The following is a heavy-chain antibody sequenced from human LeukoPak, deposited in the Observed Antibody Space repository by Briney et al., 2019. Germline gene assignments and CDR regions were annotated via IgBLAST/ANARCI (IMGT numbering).Heavy chain of an antibody. CDR2: SGST. D-gene: IGHD2-2*01. J-gene: IGHJ6*02. Sequence: PSETLSLTCTVSGGSISSGGYYWGWIRQPPGKGLEWIGNSGSTYYSPSLKSRVTISVDTSKNQFSLKLSSVTAADTAVYYCARVYCSSTSCWDYYYYGMDVWGQGTTVTVSS. CDR1: GGSISSGGYY. V-gene: IGHV4-39*07. CDR3: ARVYCSSTSCWDYYYYGMDV.